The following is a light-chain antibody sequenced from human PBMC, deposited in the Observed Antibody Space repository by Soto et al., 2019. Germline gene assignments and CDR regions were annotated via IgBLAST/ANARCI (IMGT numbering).Light chain of an antibody. Sequence: IVLTHSPGTLPLSPCERTTLSFRASQSISRYLAWYQQKPGQGPRLLIYGASSRATGTPDRFSGSGSGTDFTLTINRLEPEDFALYYCQQYGSSPPTFGQGTKVDIK. CDR2: GAS. J-gene: IGKJ1*01. CDR1: QSISRY. V-gene: IGKV3-20*01. CDR3: QQYGSSPPT.